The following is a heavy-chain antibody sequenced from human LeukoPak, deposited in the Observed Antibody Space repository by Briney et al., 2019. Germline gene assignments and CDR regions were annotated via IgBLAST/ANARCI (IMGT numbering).Heavy chain of an antibody. CDR1: GGTFSTDA. V-gene: IGHV1-69*04. CDR2: VIPYLGII. D-gene: IGHD6-19*01. J-gene: IGHJ5*02. CDR3: AGDTAVAPSSNWFDP. Sequence: ASVKVSCKASGGTFSTDAISWVRQAPGQGLEWIGRVIPYLGIIDYTQKFQGRITISADKSTSTAYMEMNSLTSEDTAVYYCAGDTAVAPSSNWFDPWGQGTLVTVSS.